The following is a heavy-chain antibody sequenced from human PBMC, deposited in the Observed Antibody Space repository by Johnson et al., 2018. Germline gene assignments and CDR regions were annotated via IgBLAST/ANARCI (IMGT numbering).Heavy chain of an antibody. J-gene: IGHJ4*02. CDR3: EKSHESDSTWYDY. CDR1: GFIIRDHW. Sequence: VQLQESGGGLVQPGGSLRLSCAASGFIIRDHWMHWVRQDPERGLVWVSAIAHDGTRVSYGDSVKGPFTISRDNSKNTLYLQMNSLRAEDTGVYYCEKSHESDSTWYDYGGQGTLGTGSS. CDR2: IAHDGTRV. V-gene: IGHV3-74*01. D-gene: IGHD2-15*01.